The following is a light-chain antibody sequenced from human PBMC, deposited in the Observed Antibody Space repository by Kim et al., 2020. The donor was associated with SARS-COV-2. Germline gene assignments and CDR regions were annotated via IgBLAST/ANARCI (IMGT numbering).Light chain of an antibody. CDR1: SSKSGPVYY. CDR2: TNI. Sequence: QRVTLPCTGSSSKSGPVYYFHWHHRLPGTAPKLRIYTNINRPSGVPDRFSGSKSGTSASLAITGLQADDEADYYCQSYDSSLGGSVFGGGTQLTVL. J-gene: IGLJ3*02. CDR3: QSYDSSLGGSV. V-gene: IGLV1-40*01.